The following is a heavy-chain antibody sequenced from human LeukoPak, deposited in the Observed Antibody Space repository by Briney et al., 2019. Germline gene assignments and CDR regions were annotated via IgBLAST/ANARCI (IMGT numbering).Heavy chain of an antibody. Sequence: GASVKVSCKASGYTFTSYGISWVRQAPGQGLEWMGWISAYNGNTNYAQKLQGRVTMTTDTSTSTAYMELRSLRSDDTAVYYCARADPVEMATIFDYWGQGTLVTVSS. V-gene: IGHV1-18*01. J-gene: IGHJ4*02. CDR3: ARADPVEMATIFDY. CDR2: ISAYNGNT. CDR1: GYTFTSYG. D-gene: IGHD5-24*01.